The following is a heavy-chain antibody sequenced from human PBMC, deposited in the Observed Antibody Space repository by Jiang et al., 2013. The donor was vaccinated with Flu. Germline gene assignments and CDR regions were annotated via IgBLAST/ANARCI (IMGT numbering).Heavy chain of an antibody. CDR1: GYTFTSYA. D-gene: IGHD3-3*01. CDR3: ARVSWVTIFGVVIEDALDY. J-gene: IGHJ4*02. Sequence: VQSGSELKKPGASVKVSCKASGYTFTSYAMNWVRQAPGQGLEWMGWINTNTGNPTYAQGFTGRFVFSLDTSVSTAYLQISSLKAEDTAVYYCARVSWVTIFGVVIEDALDYWGQGTLVTVSS. V-gene: IGHV7-4-1*02. CDR2: INTNTGNP.